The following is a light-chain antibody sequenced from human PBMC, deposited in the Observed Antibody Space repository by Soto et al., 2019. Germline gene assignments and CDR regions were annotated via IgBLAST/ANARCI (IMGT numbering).Light chain of an antibody. CDR1: QSISSY. CDR2: AAS. CDR3: QESYSTPRWT. Sequence: DIQMTQSPSSLSASVGDRVTITFLASQSISSYLNWYQQKPGKAPKLLIYAASTLQSGVPSRFSGSGSGTDFTLTISSLQPEDFATYYCQESYSTPRWTFGQGTKVDIK. V-gene: IGKV1-39*01. J-gene: IGKJ1*01.